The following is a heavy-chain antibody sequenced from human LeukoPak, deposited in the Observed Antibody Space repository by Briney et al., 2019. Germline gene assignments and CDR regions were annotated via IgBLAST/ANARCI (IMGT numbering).Heavy chain of an antibody. Sequence: PSQTLSLTCTVSGGSISSGTYYYSWIRQSPGKGLEWIGYMYHSGNTFYNPSLKSRVTISVDNSKNLFSLRLNSVTAADTAVYYCARDRGDYDFPFPGTYLWGQGTMVTVSS. V-gene: IGHV4-30-2*05. CDR1: GGSISSGTYY. CDR2: MYHSGNT. D-gene: IGHD3-3*01. CDR3: ARDRGDYDFPFPGTYL. J-gene: IGHJ3*01.